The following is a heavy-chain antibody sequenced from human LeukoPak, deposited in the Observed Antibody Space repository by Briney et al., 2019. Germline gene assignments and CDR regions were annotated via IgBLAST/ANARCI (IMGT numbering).Heavy chain of an antibody. V-gene: IGHV3-23*01. D-gene: IGHD3-9*01. Sequence: GGSLRLSCAASGFTFSSYAMSWVRQAPGKGLEWVSTMSGSGGSTYYADSVKGRFTISRDNSKNTLYLQMNSLRAEDTAVYYCAKDSRYYDILTGYYFDYFDYWGQGTLVTVSS. CDR3: AKDSRYYDILTGYYFDYFDY. CDR1: GFTFSSYA. CDR2: MSGSGGST. J-gene: IGHJ4*02.